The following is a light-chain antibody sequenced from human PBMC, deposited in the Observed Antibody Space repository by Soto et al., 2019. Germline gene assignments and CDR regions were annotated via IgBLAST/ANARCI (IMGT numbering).Light chain of an antibody. V-gene: IGLV2-14*01. J-gene: IGLJ1*01. CDR2: QVT. CDR3: ISYTDSTHYV. Sequence: SARTQPAAMSRSPGQSITISCTGTSSDVGTRNFVSWYQQHPGKAPKLMIYQVTNRPSGVYNRFSGSKSGNTDSLTISGIQAEDEADYYCISYTDSTHYVLAKGTKVT. CDR1: SSDVGTRNF.